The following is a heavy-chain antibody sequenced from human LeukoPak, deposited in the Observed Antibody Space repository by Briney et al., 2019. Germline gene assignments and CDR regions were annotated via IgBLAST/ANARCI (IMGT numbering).Heavy chain of an antibody. CDR2: INHSGGT. D-gene: IGHD3-22*01. CDR1: GGSISSGYY. V-gene: IGHV4-38-2*02. J-gene: IGHJ4*02. Sequence: SETLSLTYTVSGGSISSGYYWGWIRQPPGMGLELIGSINHSGGTYYNPSLKSRVTISVDRSKNQFSLKLSSVTAADAAVYYCARTGSSGYYSSRYFDYWGQGTLVTVSS. CDR3: ARTGSSGYYSSRYFDY.